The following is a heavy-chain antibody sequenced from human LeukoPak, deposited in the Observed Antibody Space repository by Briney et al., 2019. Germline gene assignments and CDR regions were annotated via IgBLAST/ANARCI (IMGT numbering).Heavy chain of an antibody. D-gene: IGHD1-1*01. J-gene: IGHJ4*02. CDR1: GFTFSNYG. Sequence: GGSLRLSCAASGFTFSNYGMHWVRQAPGKGLEWVAFIRFDGTNKYYADPVKGRLTISRDNSKNTLYLQMNSLRAEDTAVYYCATALYDWNDVNYWGQGTLVTVSS. V-gene: IGHV3-30*02. CDR3: ATALYDWNDVNY. CDR2: IRFDGTNK.